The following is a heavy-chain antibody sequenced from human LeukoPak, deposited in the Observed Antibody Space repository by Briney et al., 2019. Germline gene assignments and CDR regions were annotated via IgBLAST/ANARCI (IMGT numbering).Heavy chain of an antibody. CDR2: INPSGGST. CDR3: ARDRRLLWFGELPGGTDV. D-gene: IGHD3-10*01. V-gene: IGHV1-46*01. J-gene: IGHJ6*02. CDR1: GYTFTSYY. Sequence: ASVKVSCKASGYTFTSYYMHWVRQAPGQGLEWMGIINPSGGSTSYAQKFQGRVTMTRDTSTSTVYMELSSLRSEDTAVYYCARDRRLLWFGELPGGTDVWGQGTTVTVSS.